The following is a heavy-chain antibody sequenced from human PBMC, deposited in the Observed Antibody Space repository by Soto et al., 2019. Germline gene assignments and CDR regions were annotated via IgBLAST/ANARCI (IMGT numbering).Heavy chain of an antibody. V-gene: IGHV1-8*01. CDR1: GYTFTTND. CDR2: IIPSSGDT. CDR3: ARGRGRRASETYYHGIDL. J-gene: IGHJ5*02. D-gene: IGHD3-10*01. Sequence: ASVTVSCKASGYTFTTNDMYWVRPATEQGPEWMGWIIPSSGDTVYARQFQGRVTMTVDLSISTAYMELNSLTSEDTAVYYCARGRGRRASETYYHGIDLWGQGTLVTVSS.